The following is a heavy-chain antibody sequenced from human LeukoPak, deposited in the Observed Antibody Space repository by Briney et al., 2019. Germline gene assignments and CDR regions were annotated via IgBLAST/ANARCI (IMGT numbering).Heavy chain of an antibody. V-gene: IGHV3-53*01. D-gene: IGHD4-23*01. J-gene: IGHJ4*02. Sequence: PGGSLRLSCAASGFTVSSNYMSWVRQAPGKGLEWVSVIYSGGSTYYADSVKGRFTISRDNSKNTLYLQMNSLRAEDTAVYYCARTWGGYGGNWDHYFDYWGQGTLVTVSS. CDR1: GFTVSSNY. CDR3: ARTWGGYGGNWDHYFDY. CDR2: IYSGGST.